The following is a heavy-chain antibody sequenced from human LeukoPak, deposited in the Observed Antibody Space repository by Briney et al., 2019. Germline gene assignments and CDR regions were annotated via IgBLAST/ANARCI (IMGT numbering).Heavy chain of an antibody. V-gene: IGHV1-2*02. CDR1: GYTFTGYY. CDR3: ARDRWGDVHLDY. J-gene: IGHJ4*02. D-gene: IGHD2-21*02. CDR2: INPNSGGT. Sequence: ASVKVSCKASGYTFTGYYMHWVRQAPGQGLEWMGWINPNSGGTNYAQKFQGRVTMTRDTSISTAYMELSRLRSDDTAVYYCARDRWGDVHLDYWGQGTLVTVSS.